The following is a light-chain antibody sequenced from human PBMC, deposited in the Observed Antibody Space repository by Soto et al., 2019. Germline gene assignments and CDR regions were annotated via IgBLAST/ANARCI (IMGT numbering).Light chain of an antibody. CDR2: GAS. J-gene: IGKJ1*01. CDR3: QQYGSSPPET. Sequence: EIVLTQSPGTLSLSPGERATLSCRASQSVSSSYLAWYQQKPGQAPRLLIYGASSRATGIPDRFSGSWSGTDFTLTISRLEPEDFAVYYCQQYGSSPPETFCQGTKVEIK. V-gene: IGKV3-20*01. CDR1: QSVSSSY.